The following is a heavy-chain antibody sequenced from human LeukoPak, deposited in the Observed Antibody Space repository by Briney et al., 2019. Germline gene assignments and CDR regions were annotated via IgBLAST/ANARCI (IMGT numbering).Heavy chain of an antibody. V-gene: IGHV3-74*01. CDR1: GFTFSSYW. CDR3: TRGGGTSDY. J-gene: IGHJ4*02. D-gene: IGHD1-14*01. CDR2: INGDGSSK. Sequence: QPGGSLRLSCAASGFTFSSYWMHWVRQAPGKGLVWVSRINGDGSSKSYADSVKGRFSISRDNTRNTVYMQMNSLRAEDTAVYYCTRGGGTSDYWGQGTLVAVSS.